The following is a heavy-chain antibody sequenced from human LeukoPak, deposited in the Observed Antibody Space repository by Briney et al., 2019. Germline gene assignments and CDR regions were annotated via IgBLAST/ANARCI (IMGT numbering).Heavy chain of an antibody. D-gene: IGHD3-10*01. V-gene: IGHV1-69*04. J-gene: IGHJ5*02. CDR2: IIPILGIA. Sequence: SVNLSCKVSGGAFSGDAISWVRQAPGQGLEWMGRIIPILGIANYAQKSQGRVTVTADKSTSTDYMELSSLRSEDTAVYYCARETYYYGSGSYCPPGNWFDPWGQGTLVTVSS. CDR3: ARETYYYGSGSYCPPGNWFDP. CDR1: GGAFSGDA.